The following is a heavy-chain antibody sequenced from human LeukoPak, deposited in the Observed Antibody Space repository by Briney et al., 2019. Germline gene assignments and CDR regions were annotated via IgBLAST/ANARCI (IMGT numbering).Heavy chain of an antibody. CDR2: ISYDGSNK. Sequence: GGSLRLSCAASGFTFSSYGMHWVRQAPGKGLEWVAVISYDGSNKYYADSVKGRFTISRDNATNSLYLQMNSLRAEDTAVYYCARTYEYSSSSPLPDWGQGTLVTVSS. J-gene: IGHJ4*02. D-gene: IGHD6-6*01. CDR3: ARTYEYSSSSPLPD. V-gene: IGHV3-30*03. CDR1: GFTFSSYG.